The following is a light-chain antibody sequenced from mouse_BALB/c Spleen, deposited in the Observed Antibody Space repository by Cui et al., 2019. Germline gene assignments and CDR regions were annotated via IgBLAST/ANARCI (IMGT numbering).Light chain of an antibody. V-gene: IGKV4-74*01. CDR1: ASGNSNY. CDR3: HQYHRSPFT. J-gene: IGKJ4*01. Sequence: QIDHTLSPAIMSASLGERVTMTCTASASGNSNYLHWYQQKPGSAPKRWIYSTSNLASGVPARFSGSGSGTSYSLTISSMEAEDAATYYCHQYHRSPFTFGSGTKLEIK. CDR2: STS.